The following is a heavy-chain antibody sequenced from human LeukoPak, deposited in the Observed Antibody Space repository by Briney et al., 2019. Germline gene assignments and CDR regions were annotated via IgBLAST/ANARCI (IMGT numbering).Heavy chain of an antibody. Sequence: GGSLRLSCAASGFTFSSYWMSWVRVRQAPGKGLEWVANIKQDGSDTKYVDSVKGRFTISRDNAKSSLYLQMSSLRAEDTAVYYCARFSRSFSGYWGQGSLVTVSS. CDR3: ARFSRSFSGY. CDR1: GFTFSSYW. CDR2: IKQDGSDT. J-gene: IGHJ4*02. D-gene: IGHD6-13*01. V-gene: IGHV3-7*01.